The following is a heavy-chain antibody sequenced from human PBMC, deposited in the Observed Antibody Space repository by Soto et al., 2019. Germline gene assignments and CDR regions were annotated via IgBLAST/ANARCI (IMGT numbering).Heavy chain of an antibody. V-gene: IGHV4-39*01. CDR1: GGSISSSYY. CDR2: IYYSGST. Sequence: QLQLQESGPGLVKPSETLSLTCTVSGGSISSSYYWGWIRQPPGKGLEWIGSIYYSGSTNYNPSHKIRVIISLDTSKNQFSLKLSSVTAADTAVYYCARRSPAAGTNWFDPWGQGTLVTFSS. D-gene: IGHD6-13*01. J-gene: IGHJ5*02. CDR3: ARRSPAAGTNWFDP.